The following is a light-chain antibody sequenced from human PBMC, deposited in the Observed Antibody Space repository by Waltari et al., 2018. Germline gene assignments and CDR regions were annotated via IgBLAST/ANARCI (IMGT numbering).Light chain of an antibody. CDR1: QGISSA. CDR2: DAS. J-gene: IGKJ5*01. Sequence: AIQLTQSPSSLSASVGDRVTITCRASQGISSALAWDQQKPGKAPKLLIYDASSFERGVPSRFSGSGSGTDFTLTISSLQPEDFATYYCQQFNNYPITFGQGTRLEIK. V-gene: IGKV1D-13*01. CDR3: QQFNNYPIT.